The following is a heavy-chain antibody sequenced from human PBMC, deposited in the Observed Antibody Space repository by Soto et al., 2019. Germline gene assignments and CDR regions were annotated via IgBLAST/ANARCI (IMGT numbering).Heavy chain of an antibody. V-gene: IGHV3-23*01. Sequence: GGSLRLSCVTSAFSLTSCSMSWVRQAPGKGLEWVSAISGSGGSTYYADSVEGRFTISRDNSKNTLYLQMNSLRAEDTAVYYSAKSGWGVVVPTVNWYFDLWGRGTLVTVSS. CDR1: AFSLTSCS. CDR2: ISGSGGST. J-gene: IGHJ2*01. D-gene: IGHD2-21*01. CDR3: AKSGWGVVVPTVNWYFDL.